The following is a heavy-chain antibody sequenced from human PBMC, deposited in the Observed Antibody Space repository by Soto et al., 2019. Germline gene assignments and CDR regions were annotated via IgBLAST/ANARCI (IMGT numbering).Heavy chain of an antibody. CDR3: VRQGIGPLHGLVDV. V-gene: IGHV4-59*08. CDR1: SDPTSTHT. J-gene: IGHJ6*02. CDR2: IYETGGT. D-gene: IGHD3-10*01. Sequence: QVQLQESGPGMVKPSETLSLTCTVSSDPTSTHTWGWIRQTPGKGLEWIGYIYETGGTAYNPSLNGRVTISLDRSTKEVALKLSSATAADTAMYHCVRQGIGPLHGLVDVWGRGTTVIVSS.